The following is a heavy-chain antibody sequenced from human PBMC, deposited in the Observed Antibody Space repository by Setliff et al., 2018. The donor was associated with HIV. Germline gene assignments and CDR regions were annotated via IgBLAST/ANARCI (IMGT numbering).Heavy chain of an antibody. Sequence: PSETLSLTCIVSGGSMNKNYWSWIRQRPGKGLEWIGYIYNSDTTNYNPSLKSRVTISVDMSKNQFSLELSSVTAADTAVYYCARGGSWLKFDNWGQGTLVTVSS. CDR2: IYNSDTT. CDR1: GGSMNKNY. D-gene: IGHD3-22*01. CDR3: ARGGSWLKFDN. V-gene: IGHV4-4*08. J-gene: IGHJ4*02.